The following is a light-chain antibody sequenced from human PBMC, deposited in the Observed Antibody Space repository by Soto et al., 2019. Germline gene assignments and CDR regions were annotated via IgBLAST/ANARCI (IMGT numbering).Light chain of an antibody. J-gene: IGLJ2*01. CDR2: DDS. CDR1: NIESKS. Sequence: SYELTQPPSVSVAPGQTARITCGGNNIESKSVHWYQQRPGQAPVLVVHDDSDRPSGIPERISGSNSGNTATLTISRVEAGDEAEYYCQVWDGVSDHVIFGGGTKLTVL. CDR3: QVWDGVSDHVI. V-gene: IGLV3-21*02.